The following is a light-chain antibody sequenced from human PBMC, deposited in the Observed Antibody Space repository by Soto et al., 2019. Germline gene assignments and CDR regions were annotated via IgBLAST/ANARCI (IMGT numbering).Light chain of an antibody. V-gene: IGLV1-40*01. CDR2: GNS. CDR1: SSNIGAGYD. Sequence: QSVLTQPPSVSGAPGQRVTISCTGSSSNIGAGYDVHWYQQLPGTAPKLLIYGNSNRPSGVPDQFSGSKSGTSASLVITGLQAEDGADYYCQSYDSSLSGVVFGGGTKLTVL. CDR3: QSYDSSLSGVV. J-gene: IGLJ2*01.